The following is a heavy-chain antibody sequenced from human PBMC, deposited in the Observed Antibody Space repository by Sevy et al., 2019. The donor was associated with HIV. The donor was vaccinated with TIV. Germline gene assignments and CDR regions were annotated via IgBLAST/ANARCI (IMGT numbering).Heavy chain of an antibody. CDR3: ARDQYCSGGRCYWFGP. CDR2: INPNSGGT. CDR1: GYTFTGYY. Sequence: ASVKVSCKASGYTFTGYYMHWVRQAPGQGLEWMGRINPNSGGTKYAQKFQERVTMTRDTSISTAYMELSRLRSDDTAVYYCARDQYCSGGRCYWFGPWGQGTLVTVSS. J-gene: IGHJ5*02. V-gene: IGHV1-2*06. D-gene: IGHD2-15*01.